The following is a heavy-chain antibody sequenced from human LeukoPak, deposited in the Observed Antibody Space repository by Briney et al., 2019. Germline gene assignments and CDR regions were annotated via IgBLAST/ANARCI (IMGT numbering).Heavy chain of an antibody. V-gene: IGHV4-4*07. CDR3: ARDPCSSTSCLSFDY. J-gene: IGHJ4*02. D-gene: IGHD2-2*01. CDR1: GGSISSYY. CDR2: IYTSGST. Sequence: SETLSLTCNVSGGSISSYYWSWIRQPAGKGLEWIGRIYTSGSTNYNPSLKSRVTMSVDTSKSQFSLKLSSVTAADTAVYYCARDPCSSTSCLSFDYWGQGTLVTVSS.